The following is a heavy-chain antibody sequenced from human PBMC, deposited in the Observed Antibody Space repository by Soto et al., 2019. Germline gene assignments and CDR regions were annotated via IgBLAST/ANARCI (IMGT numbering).Heavy chain of an antibody. CDR1: GGTFSRYT. J-gene: IGHJ1*01. Sequence: ASVKVSCKAAGGTFSRYTFNWVRQAPGQGLEWMGWIVVGSGNTNYAQKFQERVTITRDMSTSTAYMELSSLRSEDTAVYYCAVEWELPTRGYFQHWGQGTLVTVSS. V-gene: IGHV1-58*01. D-gene: IGHD1-26*01. CDR2: IVVGSGNT. CDR3: AVEWELPTRGYFQH.